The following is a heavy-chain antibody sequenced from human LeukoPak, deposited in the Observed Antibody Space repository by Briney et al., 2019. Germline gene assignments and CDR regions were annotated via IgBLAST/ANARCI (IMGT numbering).Heavy chain of an antibody. Sequence: GGSLRLSCAGSGFSFSTYAMSWGRLAAGGGLEWVAGLSGSSSHTAGPASVRRRFAIDSDNSRNTLYPQISSLRSDDTASYSCTKEHQRPNGAPEWGFDKWGQGGLVTVSS. V-gene: IGHV3-23*01. J-gene: IGHJ4*02. D-gene: IGHD3-3*01. CDR3: TKEHQRPNGAPEWGFDK. CDR2: LSGSSSHT. CDR1: GFSFSTYA.